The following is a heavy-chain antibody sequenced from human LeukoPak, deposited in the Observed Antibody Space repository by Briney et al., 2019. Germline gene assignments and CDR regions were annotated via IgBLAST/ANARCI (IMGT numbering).Heavy chain of an antibody. CDR1: GFTYSNHA. V-gene: IGHV3-23*01. J-gene: IGHJ4*02. CDR2: ISSAGIDT. CDR3: AKDHVPSY. D-gene: IGHD6-6*01. Sequence: QAGGSLRLSCAASGFTYSNHAMSWVRQAPGKGLEWVSAISSAGIDTHYAVSVKGRFTTYRDNSKSMVYLQMNSLRAEDTAIYYCAKDHVPSYWGQGTLVTVSS.